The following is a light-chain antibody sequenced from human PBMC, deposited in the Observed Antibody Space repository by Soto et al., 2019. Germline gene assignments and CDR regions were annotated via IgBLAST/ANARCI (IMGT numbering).Light chain of an antibody. CDR3: QQYSNWPRT. Sequence: EILMTQSPGTLSVSLGERATLSCRASQNVDNYLAWYQHKPGQSPRLLIYGASTRATDVPARFSGSGSGTEFTLTITSLQSEDFAVYYCQQYSNWPRTFGQGTKVDIK. CDR2: GAS. CDR1: QNVDNY. J-gene: IGKJ1*01. V-gene: IGKV3-15*01.